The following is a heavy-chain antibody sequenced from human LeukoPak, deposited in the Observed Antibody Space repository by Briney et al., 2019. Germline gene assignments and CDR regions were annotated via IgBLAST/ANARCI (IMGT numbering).Heavy chain of an antibody. Sequence: ASVKVSCKASGYTFTGYYMHWVRQAPGQGLEWMGWIHPNSGGTNYAQKLQGRVTMTTDTSTSTAYMELRSLRSDDTAVYYCARDGRYSGYEEYYYYGMDVWGQGTTVTVSS. CDR1: GYTFTGYY. CDR2: IHPNSGGT. CDR3: ARDGRYSGYEEYYYYGMDV. V-gene: IGHV1-2*02. D-gene: IGHD5-12*01. J-gene: IGHJ6*02.